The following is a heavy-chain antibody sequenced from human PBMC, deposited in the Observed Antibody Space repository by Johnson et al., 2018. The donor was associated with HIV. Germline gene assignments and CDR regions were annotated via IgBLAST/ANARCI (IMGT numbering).Heavy chain of an antibody. D-gene: IGHD5-12*01. CDR1: GFTFSNAW. CDR3: TTGWYSGYDLPNAFDI. V-gene: IGHV3-15*01. J-gene: IGHJ3*02. CDR2: IKSNTDGGTT. Sequence: VQLVESGGGLIQPGGSLRLSCAASGFTFSNAWMSWVRQAPGKGLEWVGRIKSNTDGGTTDYAAPVKGRFTISRDDSKNTLYLQMNSLKTEDTAVYYCTTGWYSGYDLPNAFDIWGQGTMVTVSS.